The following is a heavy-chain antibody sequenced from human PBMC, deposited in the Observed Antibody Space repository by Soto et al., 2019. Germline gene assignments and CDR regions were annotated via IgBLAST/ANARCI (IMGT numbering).Heavy chain of an antibody. CDR2: INPSGGST. V-gene: IGHV1-46*01. CDR3: ARDRDTAMEYYYYYGMDV. CDR1: GYTFTSYY. D-gene: IGHD5-18*01. J-gene: IGHJ6*02. Sequence: GASVKVSCKASGYTFTSYYMHWVRQAPGQGLEWMGIINPSGGSTSYAQKFQGRVTMTRDTSTSTVYMELSSLRSEDTAVYYCARDRDTAMEYYYYYGMDVWGQGTTVTVSS.